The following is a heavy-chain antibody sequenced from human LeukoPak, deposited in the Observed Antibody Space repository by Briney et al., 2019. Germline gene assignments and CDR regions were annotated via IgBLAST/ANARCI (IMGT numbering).Heavy chain of an antibody. D-gene: IGHD3-22*01. J-gene: IGHJ5*02. CDR2: ISAYNGNT. CDR1: GYTFTSYG. Sequence: GASVKVSCKASGYTFTSYGISWVRQAPGQGLEWMGWISAYNGNTNYAQKLQGRVTMTTDTSTSTACMELRSLRSDDTAVYYCARDERANYYDSSGSQNWFDPWGQGTLVTVSS. V-gene: IGHV1-18*01. CDR3: ARDERANYYDSSGSQNWFDP.